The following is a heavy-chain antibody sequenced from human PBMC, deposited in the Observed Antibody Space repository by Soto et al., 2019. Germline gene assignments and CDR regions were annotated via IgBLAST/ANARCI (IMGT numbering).Heavy chain of an antibody. J-gene: IGHJ3*02. D-gene: IGHD6-19*01. CDR1: GFTFSSYW. CDR3: ARVLKSSGWDNDVFDI. CDR2: IDTYGGAT. Sequence: GGSLRLSYAASGFTFSSYWMHWVRQAPGKGLVWVSRIDTYGGATRYADSVKGRFTISRDNAKNTMFLHMDSLRAEDTAVFYCARVLKSSGWDNDVFDIWGQGTMVTVSS. V-gene: IGHV3-74*01.